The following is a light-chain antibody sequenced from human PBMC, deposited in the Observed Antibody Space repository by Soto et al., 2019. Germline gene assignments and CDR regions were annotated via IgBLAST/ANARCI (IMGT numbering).Light chain of an antibody. CDR3: QQRSNWFT. CDR1: QRVSSY. CDR2: DAS. V-gene: IGKV3-11*01. J-gene: IGKJ4*01. Sequence: EIVLTQSPATLSLSPGERATLSCRASQRVSSYLAWYQQKPGKAPRLLIYDASNRATGISARFSGSGSGTDFTLTISGLEPEDFAVYYCQQRSNWFTFGGGTKVEIK.